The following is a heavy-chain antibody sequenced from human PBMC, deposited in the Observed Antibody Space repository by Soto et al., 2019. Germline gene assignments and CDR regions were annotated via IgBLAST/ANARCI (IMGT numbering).Heavy chain of an antibody. CDR1: GYTSTAYP. V-gene: IGHV1-3*01. CDR3: ARKDYYGAGIYYFDH. Sequence: QVQLVQSGAEVKKPGASVKVSCKASGYTSTAYPMHWVRQAPGQRLEWMGWINVANGDTGYSQKFQGRVTVTRDTPASTGYMELSSLTSEDTAVYYCARKDYYGAGIYYFDHWGQGTLVTVSS. CDR2: INVANGDT. J-gene: IGHJ4*02. D-gene: IGHD3-10*01.